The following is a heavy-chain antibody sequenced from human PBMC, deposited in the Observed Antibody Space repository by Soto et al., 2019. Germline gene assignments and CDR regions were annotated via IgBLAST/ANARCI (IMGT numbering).Heavy chain of an antibody. J-gene: IGHJ4*02. Sequence: ASLTVSCKTSGYTFSNYAISWARQSTGQGLEWMGWVSPYNVNSYYTEKFQVRVSMTTDTSTLTAYIELTSLTSDDTAISHCARELAVIMAAPAHGGQGPQVTVSA. CDR3: ARELAVIMAAPAH. D-gene: IGHD2-8*01. CDR2: VSPYNVNS. V-gene: IGHV1-18*04. CDR1: GYTFSNYA.